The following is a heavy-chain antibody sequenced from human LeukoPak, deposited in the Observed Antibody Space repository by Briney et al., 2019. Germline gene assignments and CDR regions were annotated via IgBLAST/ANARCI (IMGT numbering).Heavy chain of an antibody. CDR1: GFTFSSYS. V-gene: IGHV3-21*01. Sequence: PGGSLRLSCAASGFTFSSYSMNWVRQAPGKGLEWVSSISSSSSYIYYADSVKGRFTISRDNAKNSLYLQMNSLRAEDTAVYYCAMLDPKPMGPMSAFDIWGQGTMVTVSS. J-gene: IGHJ3*02. D-gene: IGHD2-2*02. CDR2: ISSSSSYI. CDR3: AMLDPKPMGPMSAFDI.